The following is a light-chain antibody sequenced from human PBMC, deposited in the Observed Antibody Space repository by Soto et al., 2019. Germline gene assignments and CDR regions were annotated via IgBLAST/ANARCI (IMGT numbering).Light chain of an antibody. Sequence: EIVLTQSPATLSLSPGERATLSCRASQSVSNYLAWYQQKPGQAPRLLIYDASNRATGIPARFSGSGSGTAFTRTISPLEPDYLAVSSCRQRSNSPLACGGATKVATK. V-gene: IGKV3-11*01. J-gene: IGKJ4*01. CDR2: DAS. CDR3: RQRSNSPLA. CDR1: QSVSNY.